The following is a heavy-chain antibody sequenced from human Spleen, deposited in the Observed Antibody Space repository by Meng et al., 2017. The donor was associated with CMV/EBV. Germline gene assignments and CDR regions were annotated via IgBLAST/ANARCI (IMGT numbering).Heavy chain of an antibody. CDR3: ARAIASPGYRLAMDV. D-gene: IGHD6-13*01. J-gene: IGHJ6*02. Sequence: GESLKISCAASGFTFSDYWMHWVRQAPGKGLVWVSRIIADGTNTNYADSVKGRFTISRDNTKNTLYLQMHSLRPDDTAVYYCARAIASPGYRLAMDVWGQGTTVTVSS. CDR1: GFTFSDYW. V-gene: IGHV3-74*01. CDR2: IIADGTNT.